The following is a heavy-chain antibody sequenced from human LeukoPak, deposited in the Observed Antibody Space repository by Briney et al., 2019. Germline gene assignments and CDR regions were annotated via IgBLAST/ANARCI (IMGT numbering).Heavy chain of an antibody. CDR1: GGSISSSSYY. J-gene: IGHJ4*02. CDR3: ARDGYGGIDY. V-gene: IGHV4-39*07. CDR2: IYYSGST. D-gene: IGHD4-23*01. Sequence: SETLSLTCTVSGGSISSSSYYWGWIRQPPGKGLEWIGSIYYSGSTYYNPSLKSRVTISVDTSKNQFSLKLSSVTAADTAVYYCARDGYGGIDYWGQGILVTVSS.